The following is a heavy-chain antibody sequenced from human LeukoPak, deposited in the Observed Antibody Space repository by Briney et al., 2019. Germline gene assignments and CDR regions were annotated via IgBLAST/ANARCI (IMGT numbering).Heavy chain of an antibody. V-gene: IGHV1-18*04. J-gene: IGHJ4*02. D-gene: IGHD3-10*01. CDR1: GYTFTSYG. CDR2: VSAYNGNT. Sequence: GSVKVSCKASGYTFTSYGISWVRQAPGQGLEWVGWVSAYNGNTNYAQKLQGRVTMTTDTSTSTAYMELRSLRSDDTAVYYCARDKEYYGSGSYYILGYWGQGTLVTVSS. CDR3: ARDKEYYGSGSYYILGY.